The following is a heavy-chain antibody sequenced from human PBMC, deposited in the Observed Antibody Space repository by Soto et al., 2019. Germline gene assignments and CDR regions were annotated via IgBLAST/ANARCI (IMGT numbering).Heavy chain of an antibody. V-gene: IGHV4-30-4*01. CDR3: ARAIYCRSASCSSWFDP. Sequence: PSATLSLTCTVSGGSITSGDYYWSWIRQPPWKCLEWIGYIYYSGSTYYNPSLKSRVAISMDMSKNQFSLRLRSVTAADTALYFCARAIYCRSASCSSWFDPWGHGIPVTVSS. J-gene: IGHJ5*02. CDR2: IYYSGST. D-gene: IGHD2-2*01. CDR1: GGSITSGDYY.